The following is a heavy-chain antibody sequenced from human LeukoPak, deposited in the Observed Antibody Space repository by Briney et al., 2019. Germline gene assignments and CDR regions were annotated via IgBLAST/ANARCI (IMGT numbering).Heavy chain of an antibody. Sequence: PSETLSLTYTVSGGSISSSSYYWGWIRQPPGKGLEWIGSIYYSGSTYYNPSLMSRVTISVDTSKNQFSLKLSSVTAADTAVYYCARRGTTGIDYWGQGTLVTVSS. CDR3: ARRGTTGIDY. D-gene: IGHD1-1*01. V-gene: IGHV4-39*01. CDR2: IYYSGST. CDR1: GGSISSSSYY. J-gene: IGHJ4*02.